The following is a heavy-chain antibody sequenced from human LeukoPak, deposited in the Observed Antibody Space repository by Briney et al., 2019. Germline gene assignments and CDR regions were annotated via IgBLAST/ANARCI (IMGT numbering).Heavy chain of an antibody. CDR1: GFTFSSYS. CDR3: ARDQEGSWFDP. V-gene: IGHV3-21*01. Sequence: GGSLRLSCAASGFTFSSYSMNWVRQAPGKGLEWVSSISSGSSYIYYADSVKGRFTISRDNAKNSLYLQMNSLGAEDTAVYYCARDQEGSWFDPWGQGTLVTVSS. CDR2: ISSGSSYI. J-gene: IGHJ5*02.